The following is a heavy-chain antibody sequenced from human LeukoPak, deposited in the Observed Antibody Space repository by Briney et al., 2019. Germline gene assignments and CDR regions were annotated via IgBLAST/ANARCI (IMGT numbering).Heavy chain of an antibody. J-gene: IGHJ4*02. CDR2: IKSKTDGGTT. CDR1: GFTFNNAW. D-gene: IGHD3-3*01. Sequence: PGGSLRLSCAASGFTFNNAWMSWVRQAPGKGLEWVGRIKSKTDGGTTDYAAPVKGRFTISRDDSKNTLYLQMNSLKTEDTAVYYCTTDFVRGKDDYWGQGTLVTVSS. CDR3: TTDFVRGKDDY. V-gene: IGHV3-15*01.